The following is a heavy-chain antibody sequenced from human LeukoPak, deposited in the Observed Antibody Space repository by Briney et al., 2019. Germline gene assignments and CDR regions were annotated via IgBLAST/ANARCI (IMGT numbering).Heavy chain of an antibody. CDR3: ASKVGATGRSDY. CDR2: IRYDGSNK. J-gene: IGHJ4*02. CDR1: GFTFSSYG. V-gene: IGHV3-30*02. D-gene: IGHD1-26*01. Sequence: PGGSLRLSCAASGFTFSSYGMHWVRQAPGKGLEWAAFIRYDGSNKYYADSVKGRFTISRDNSKNTLYLQMNSLRAEDTAVYYCASKVGATGRSDYWGQGTLVTVSS.